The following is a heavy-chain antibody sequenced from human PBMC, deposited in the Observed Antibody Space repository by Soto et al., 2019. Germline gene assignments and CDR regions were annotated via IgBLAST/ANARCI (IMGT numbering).Heavy chain of an antibody. J-gene: IGHJ5*02. CDR2: ISASGATT. CDR3: AKESIAVAGQRNYFDP. V-gene: IGHV3-23*01. D-gene: IGHD6-19*01. CDR1: GFTFNNYA. Sequence: GGSLRLSCAASGFTFNNYAMSWVRQAPGKGLEWVSAISASGATTNYADSVKGRFTISRDNAKNTLYLQMNSLRAGDTAVYYCAKESIAVAGQRNYFDPWGQGTLVTVSS.